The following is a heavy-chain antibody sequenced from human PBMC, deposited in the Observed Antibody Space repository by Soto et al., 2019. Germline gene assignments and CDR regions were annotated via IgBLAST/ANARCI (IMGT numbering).Heavy chain of an antibody. CDR2: IIPIFGTA. Sequence: QVQLVQSGAEVKKPGSSVKVSCKASGGTFSSYAISWLRQAPGQGLEWMGGIIPIFGTANYAQKFQGRVTITADESTSTAYMELSSLRSEDTAVYYCARAVIAVAGTRLYYYYGMDVWGQGTTVTVSS. J-gene: IGHJ6*02. V-gene: IGHV1-69*01. CDR3: ARAVIAVAGTRLYYYYGMDV. D-gene: IGHD6-19*01. CDR1: GGTFSSYA.